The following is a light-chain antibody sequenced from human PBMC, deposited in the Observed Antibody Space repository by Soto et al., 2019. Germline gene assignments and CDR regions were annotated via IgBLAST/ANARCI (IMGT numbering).Light chain of an antibody. Sequence: EIVLTQSPGTLSLSPGERATLSCRASQTACSNCLARYQQKPGQAPRLLISGASNRATGIPDRFSGSGSGTDFTLTISRLEPEDFAVYYCQQYGGSPGFTFGPGTRVDIK. V-gene: IGKV3-20*01. CDR1: QTACSNC. CDR2: GAS. J-gene: IGKJ3*01. CDR3: QQYGGSPGFT.